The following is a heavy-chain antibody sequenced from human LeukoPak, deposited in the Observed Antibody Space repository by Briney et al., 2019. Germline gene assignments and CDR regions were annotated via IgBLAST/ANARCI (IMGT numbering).Heavy chain of an antibody. J-gene: IGHJ4*02. CDR2: ISGSGSTT. CDR3: AKDSRPTIAVAGFDY. D-gene: IGHD6-19*01. CDR1: GFTFNNYA. V-gene: IGHV3-23*01. Sequence: GGSLRFSCSVSGFTFNNYAMNWVRQAPGKGLEWVSGISGSGSTTYYADSVKGRFTISRDNSKNTLYLQMNNLRGEDTAVYFCAKDSRPTIAVAGFDYWGQGTLVTVSS.